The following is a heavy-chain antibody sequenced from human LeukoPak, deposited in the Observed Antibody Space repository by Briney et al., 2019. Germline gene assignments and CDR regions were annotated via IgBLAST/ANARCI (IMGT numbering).Heavy chain of an antibody. CDR3: AKGVGAGNSVYFDY. J-gene: IGHJ4*02. V-gene: IGHV3-23*01. CDR2: ISASGGST. Sequence: GGSLRLSCAASGFTFSSYSMNWVRQVPGKGLEWVSGISASGGSTYYADSVKGRFTISRDNSKNTLYLQMDNLRAEDTAVYYCAKGVGAGNSVYFDYWGQGALVTVSS. D-gene: IGHD4-23*01. CDR1: GFTFSSYS.